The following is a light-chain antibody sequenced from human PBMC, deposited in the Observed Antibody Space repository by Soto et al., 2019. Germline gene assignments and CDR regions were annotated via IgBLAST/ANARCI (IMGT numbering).Light chain of an antibody. J-gene: IGLJ1*01. CDR1: SSDVGGYNR. Sequence: QSALTQPASVSGSPGQSITISCTGTSSDVGGYNRVSWYQQHPGNAPKLMIYDVTIRPSGVSNRFSGSKSGNTASLTISGLHAEDEAEYYCSSYTTSSTLEGVFGTGTKLTVL. CDR3: SSYTTSSTLEGV. CDR2: DVT. V-gene: IGLV2-14*01.